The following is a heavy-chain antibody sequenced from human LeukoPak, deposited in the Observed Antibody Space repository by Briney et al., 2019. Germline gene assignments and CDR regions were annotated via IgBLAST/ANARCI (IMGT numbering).Heavy chain of an antibody. J-gene: IGHJ4*02. CDR1: GGSISSYY. CDR2: IYYSGST. Sequence: SETLSLTCTVSGGSISSYYWSWIRQPPGKGLEWIGYIYYSGSTNYNPSLKSRVTISVDTSKNQFSLKLSSVTAADTDVYYCARLYYDFWSGYYVIVDYWGQGTLVTVSS. V-gene: IGHV4-59*08. CDR3: ARLYYDFWSGYYVIVDY. D-gene: IGHD3-3*01.